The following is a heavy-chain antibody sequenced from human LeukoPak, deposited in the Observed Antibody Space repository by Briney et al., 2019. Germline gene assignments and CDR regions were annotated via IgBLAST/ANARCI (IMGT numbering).Heavy chain of an antibody. CDR2: ISWDGGST. CDR1: GFTFSGSA. D-gene: IGHD6-19*01. V-gene: IGHV3-43*01. CDR3: AKVAVAGTNYYYMDV. Sequence: GGSLRLSCAASGFTFSGSAMHWVRQAPGKGLEWVSLISWDGGSTYYADSVKGRFTISRDNSKNSLYLQMNSLRTEDTALYYCAKVAVAGTNYYYMDVWGKGTTVTVSS. J-gene: IGHJ6*03.